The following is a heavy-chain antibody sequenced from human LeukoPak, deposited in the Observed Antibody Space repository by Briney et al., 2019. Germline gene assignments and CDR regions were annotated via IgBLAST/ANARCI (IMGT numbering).Heavy chain of an antibody. Sequence: GGSLRLSCAASGFTFSRYSMNWGRQAPGKGLEWLSYISSSSSTIYYADSVKGRFTISRDNAKNSLDLQMNSLRDEDTAVYYCARDPDDSSMYYWGQGTLVTVSS. CDR2: ISSSSSTI. D-gene: IGHD6-13*01. CDR3: ARDPDDSSMYY. CDR1: GFTFSRYS. J-gene: IGHJ4*02. V-gene: IGHV3-48*02.